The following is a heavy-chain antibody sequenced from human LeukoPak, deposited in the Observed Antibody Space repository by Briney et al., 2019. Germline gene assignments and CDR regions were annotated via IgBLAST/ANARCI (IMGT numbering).Heavy chain of an antibody. CDR1: GGSISSYY. J-gene: IGHJ4*02. D-gene: IGHD3-22*01. Sequence: SETLSLTCTVSGGSISSYYWSWIRQPAGKGLEWIGRIYTSGSTNYNPSLKSRVTMSVDTSKNQFSLKLSSVTAADTAVYYCARDGWYYGSSGYYFDYWGQGTLVTVSS. CDR2: IYTSGST. CDR3: ARDGWYYGSSGYYFDY. V-gene: IGHV4-4*07.